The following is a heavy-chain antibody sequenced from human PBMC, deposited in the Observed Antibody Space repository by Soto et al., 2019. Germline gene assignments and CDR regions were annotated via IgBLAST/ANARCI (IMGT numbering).Heavy chain of an antibody. J-gene: IGHJ5*02. Sequence: ASVKVSCKASGYTFTSYAMHWVRQAPGQRLEWMGWINAGNGNTKYSQKFQGRVTITRDTSASTAYMELSSLRSEDTAVYYCARDYLPGYSSGWTESWFDPWGQGTLVTVSS. D-gene: IGHD6-19*01. V-gene: IGHV1-3*01. CDR3: ARDYLPGYSSGWTESWFDP. CDR2: INAGNGNT. CDR1: GYTFTSYA.